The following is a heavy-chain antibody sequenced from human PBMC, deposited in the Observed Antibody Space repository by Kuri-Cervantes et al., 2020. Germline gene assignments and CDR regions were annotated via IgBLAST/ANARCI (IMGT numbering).Heavy chain of an antibody. CDR3: ARGTPLIRPGNWFDP. J-gene: IGHJ5*02. Sequence: SQTLSLTCAVYGGSFSGYYWSWIRQPPGKGLEWIGSYYSSESAYYNPSLKSRVTISIDTSKNQFSLKLNSVTAADTAVYHCARGTPLIRPGNWFDPWGQGTLVTVSS. D-gene: IGHD2-21*01. CDR1: GGSFSGYY. CDR2: YYSSESA. V-gene: IGHV4-34*01.